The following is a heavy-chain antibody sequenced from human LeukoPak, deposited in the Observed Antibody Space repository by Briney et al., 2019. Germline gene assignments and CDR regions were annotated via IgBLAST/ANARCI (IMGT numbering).Heavy chain of an antibody. Sequence: GASVKVSCKASGYTFTSYYMHWVRQAPGQGLEWMGWINPNSGGTNYAQKFQGRVTMTRDTSISTAYMELSRLRSDDTAVYYCARDYGGATIPDYWGQGTLVTVSS. CDR1: GYTFTSYY. V-gene: IGHV1-2*02. CDR3: ARDYGGATIPDY. CDR2: INPNSGGT. D-gene: IGHD1-26*01. J-gene: IGHJ4*02.